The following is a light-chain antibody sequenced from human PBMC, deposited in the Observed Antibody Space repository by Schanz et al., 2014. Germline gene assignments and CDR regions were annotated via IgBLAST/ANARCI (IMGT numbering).Light chain of an antibody. Sequence: QSALTQPASVSGSPGQSITISCTGTSSDVGGYNYVSWYQQHPGKAPKLMIYDVTKRPSGVPDRFSGSKSGNTASLTVSGLQAEDEADYYCSSYTSSSPVFGGGTKLTVL. J-gene: IGLJ2*01. V-gene: IGLV2-14*01. CDR2: DVT. CDR1: SSDVGGYNY. CDR3: SSYTSSSPV.